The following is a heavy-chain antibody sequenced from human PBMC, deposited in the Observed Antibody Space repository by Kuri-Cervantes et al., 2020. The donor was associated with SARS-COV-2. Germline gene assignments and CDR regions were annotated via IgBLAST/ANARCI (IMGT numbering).Heavy chain of an antibody. CDR3: ARAYGLLRYIYYMDV. CDR1: GGSLSGHY. J-gene: IGHJ6*03. V-gene: IGHV4-59*11. Sequence: SETLSLTCTVSGGSLSGHYWSWVRQPPGKGLEWIGNIFYSGSTNYNPSLKSRATMSVDTSNNQFSLILTSVTAADTAVYYCARAYGLLRYIYYMDVWGEGTTVTVSS. CDR2: IFYSGST. D-gene: IGHD3-9*01.